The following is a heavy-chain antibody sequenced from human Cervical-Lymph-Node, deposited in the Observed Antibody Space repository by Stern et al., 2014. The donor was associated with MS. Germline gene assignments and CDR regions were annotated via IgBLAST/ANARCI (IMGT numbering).Heavy chain of an antibody. D-gene: IGHD2-21*01. CDR1: GYTFTGYY. V-gene: IGHV1-2*04. CDR3: ARSIARFPSWFDP. CDR2: INPNSGGT. Sequence: VQLVESGAEVKKPGASVKVSCKASGYTFTGYYMHWVRQAPGQGLEWMGWINPNSGGTNYAQKFQGWVTMTRDTSISTAYMELSRLRSDDTAVYYCARSIARFPSWFDPWGQGTLVTVSS. J-gene: IGHJ5*02.